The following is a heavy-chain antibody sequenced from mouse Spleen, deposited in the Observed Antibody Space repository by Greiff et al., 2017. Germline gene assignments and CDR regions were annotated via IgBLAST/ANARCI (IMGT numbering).Heavy chain of an antibody. CDR1: GFTFSSYG. Sequence: EVMLVESGGDLVKPGGSLKLSCAASGFTFSSYGMSWVRQTPDKRLEWVATISSGGSYTYYPDSVKGRFTISRDNAKNTLYLQMSSLKSEDTAMYYCARNLLDYWGQGTTLTVSS. CDR3: ARNLLDY. V-gene: IGHV5-6*01. J-gene: IGHJ2*01. CDR2: ISSGGSYT.